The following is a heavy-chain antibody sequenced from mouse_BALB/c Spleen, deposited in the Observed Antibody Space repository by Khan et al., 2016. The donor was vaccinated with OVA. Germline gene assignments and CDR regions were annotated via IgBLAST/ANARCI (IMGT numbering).Heavy chain of an antibody. V-gene: IGHV9-3-1*01. D-gene: IGHD2-10*01. J-gene: IGHJ4*01. Sequence: QIQLVQSGPELKKPGETVKISCKASGYTFTNYGMNWVKQSPGKALKWMGWINTYTGEPTYADDFTGRFAISLETSASTAYLQINNLKNEDTATYFCARPPYFSNTLDQWGQGTSVTVSS. CDR3: ARPPYFSNTLDQ. CDR2: INTYTGEP. CDR1: GYTFTNYG.